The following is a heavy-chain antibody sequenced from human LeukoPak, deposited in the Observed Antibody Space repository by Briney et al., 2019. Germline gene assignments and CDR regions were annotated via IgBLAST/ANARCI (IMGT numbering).Heavy chain of an antibody. V-gene: IGHV4-38-2*02. CDR3: AREGNLYYYGSGKDY. CDR1: GYSISSGYY. Sequence: SETLSLTCTVSGYSISSGYYWGWIRQPPGKGLEWIGSIYHSGSTYYNPSLKSRVTISVDTSKNQFSLKLSSVTAADTAVYYCAREGNLYYYGSGKDYWGQGTLVTVSS. D-gene: IGHD3-10*01. J-gene: IGHJ4*02. CDR2: IYHSGST.